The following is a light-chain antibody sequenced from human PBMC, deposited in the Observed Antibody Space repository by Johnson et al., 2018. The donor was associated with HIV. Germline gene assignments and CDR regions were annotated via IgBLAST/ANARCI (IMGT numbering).Light chain of an antibody. V-gene: IGLV1-44*01. CDR2: RNN. J-gene: IGLJ1*01. CDR1: SSNIGSNT. Sequence: QSVLTQPPSASGTPGQRVTISCSGSSSNIGSNTVNWYQQLPGTAPKLLIYRNNQRPSGVPDRFSGSKSGTSASLAISGLQAEDEADYYCGAWDSSLSAHYVFGTGTKVTVL. CDR3: GAWDSSLSAHYV.